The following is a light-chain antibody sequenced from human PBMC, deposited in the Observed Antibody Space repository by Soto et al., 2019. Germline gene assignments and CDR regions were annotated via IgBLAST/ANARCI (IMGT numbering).Light chain of an antibody. V-gene: IGKV3-11*01. Sequence: EVVLTQSPATLSLSPGERATLSCRASQSVSSYLVWYQQKPGRAPRLLIYDAANRAIGIPARFSGSGSGTDFTLTISSLEPEDSAVYYCQQRSDWVTFGQGTKLEIK. CDR1: QSVSSY. CDR3: QQRSDWVT. CDR2: DAA. J-gene: IGKJ2*01.